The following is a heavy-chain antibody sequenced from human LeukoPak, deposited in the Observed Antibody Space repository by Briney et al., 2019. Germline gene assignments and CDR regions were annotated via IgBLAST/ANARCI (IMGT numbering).Heavy chain of an antibody. D-gene: IGHD3-22*01. Sequence: GGSLRLSCAASGFTFSSYWMNWFRQAPGKGLALVSAISGSGDDTYYADSLKGRFTISRDNTQNTLYLQLNSLRADDTAVYYCAKGSDSSAWTPFDDWGQGTLVTVSS. J-gene: IGHJ4*02. V-gene: IGHV3-23*01. CDR1: GFTFSSYW. CDR2: ISGSGDDT. CDR3: AKGSDSSAWTPFDD.